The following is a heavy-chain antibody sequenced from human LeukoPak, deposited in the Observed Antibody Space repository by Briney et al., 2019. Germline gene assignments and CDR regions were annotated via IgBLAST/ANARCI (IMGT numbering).Heavy chain of an antibody. CDR3: ARHTEGVGLDY. CDR1: GGSISSYY. Sequence: SETLSLTCTVSGGSISSYYWSWIRQPPGKGLEWIGYIYYSGSTSYNPSLKSRVTISVDTSKNQFSLKLSSVTAADTAVYYCARHTEGVGLDYWGQGTLVIVSS. CDR2: IYYSGST. V-gene: IGHV4-59*08. D-gene: IGHD1-26*01. J-gene: IGHJ4*02.